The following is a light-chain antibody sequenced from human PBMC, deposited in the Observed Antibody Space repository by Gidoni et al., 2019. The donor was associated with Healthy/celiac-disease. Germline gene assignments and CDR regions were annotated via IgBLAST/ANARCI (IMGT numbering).Light chain of an antibody. CDR1: QSVSSSD. Sequence: EIVSTQSPGTLSLSPGERATLSCRASQSVSSSDLAWYQQKPGQTPRLLIYGASSRATGIPDRFSGSGSGTDFTLTISRLEPEDFAVYYCQQYGSSPWTFGQGTKVEIK. V-gene: IGKV3-20*01. CDR2: GAS. J-gene: IGKJ1*01. CDR3: QQYGSSPWT.